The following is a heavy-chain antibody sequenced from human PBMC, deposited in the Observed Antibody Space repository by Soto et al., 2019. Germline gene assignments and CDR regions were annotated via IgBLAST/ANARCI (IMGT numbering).Heavy chain of an antibody. Sequence: GGPRLSCAASGLTVSSSYMSWVRQAPGKGLQWVSVIFSAGSTYYANSVKGRFTISRDISTNMVYLQMSSLTDEDTAVYYCARAREPEYSSAIVFDIWGEGALVTVSS. V-gene: IGHV3-53*01. CDR2: IFSAGST. D-gene: IGHD5-18*01. CDR1: GLTVSSSY. CDR3: ARAREPEYSSAIVFDI. J-gene: IGHJ4*02.